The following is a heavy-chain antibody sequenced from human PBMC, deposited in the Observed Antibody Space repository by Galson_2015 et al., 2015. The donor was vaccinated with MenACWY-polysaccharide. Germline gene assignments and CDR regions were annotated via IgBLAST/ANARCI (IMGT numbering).Heavy chain of an antibody. J-gene: IGHJ4*02. CDR1: GDSVSSNTAA. CDR3: ARVEKYSGSYYILH. CDR2: TYYRSNWSS. Sequence: CAISGDSVSSNTAAWNWIRQSPSRGLEWLGRTYYRSNWSSDYALSVRGRITINADTSKNQFSLKLSSVTAADTAVYYCARVEKYSGSYYILHWGQGTLVTVSS. D-gene: IGHD1-26*01. V-gene: IGHV6-1*01.